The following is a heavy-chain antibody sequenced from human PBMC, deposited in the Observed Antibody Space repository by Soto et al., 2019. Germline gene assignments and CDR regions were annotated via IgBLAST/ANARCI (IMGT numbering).Heavy chain of an antibody. D-gene: IGHD1-26*01. V-gene: IGHV3-74*01. J-gene: IGHJ3*02. CDR1: GFTFSYYW. CDR2: IHSDGSST. CDR3: ARGDRGAFDI. Sequence: EVQLVESGGGLVQPGESLRLSCAASGFTFSYYWMHWVRQAPGKGLVWVSRIHSDGSSTTYADSVKGRFTISRDNARNTVYLQMNSLRVGATGVYYCARGDRGAFDIWGQGTVVTVSS.